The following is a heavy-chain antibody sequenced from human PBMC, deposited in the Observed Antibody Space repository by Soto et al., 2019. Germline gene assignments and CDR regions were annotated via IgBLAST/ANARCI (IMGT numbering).Heavy chain of an antibody. J-gene: IGHJ6*02. V-gene: IGHV1-18*04. CDR3: ARDPGLPTMDHYYHYGMDV. Sequence: GASVKVSCKASGYTFTSYGTSWVRQAPGQGLEWMGWISAYNGNTNYAQKLQGRVTMTTDTSTSTAYMELRSLRSDDTAVYYCARDPGLPTMDHYYHYGMDVWGQGTTVTVSS. D-gene: IGHD3-10*01. CDR1: GYTFTSYG. CDR2: ISAYNGNT.